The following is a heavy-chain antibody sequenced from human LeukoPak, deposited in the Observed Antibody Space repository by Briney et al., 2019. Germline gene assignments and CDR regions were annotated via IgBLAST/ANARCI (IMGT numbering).Heavy chain of an antibody. Sequence: PSETLSLTCAVYGGSFSGDFWSWIRQSPGKGLEWIGEINHGGSTTYNPSLQSRVTMSVDTSKNQFSLKLSSVTAADTAVYYCARHYVTYGDFDYWGQGTLVTVSS. CDR2: INHGGST. CDR1: GGSFSGDF. V-gene: IGHV4-34*01. J-gene: IGHJ4*02. CDR3: ARHYVTYGDFDY. D-gene: IGHD3-16*01.